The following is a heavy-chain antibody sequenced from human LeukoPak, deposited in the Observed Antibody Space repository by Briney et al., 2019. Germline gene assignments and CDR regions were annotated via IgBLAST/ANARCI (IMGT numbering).Heavy chain of an antibody. CDR1: GFTFSNYW. CDR3: GRARLYYDILTGYDY. J-gene: IGHJ4*02. V-gene: IGHV3-74*01. D-gene: IGHD3-9*01. Sequence: GGSLRLSCAASGFTFSNYWMHWVRQAPGKGLVWVSRINSDGSSTGYAESVKGRFTISRDNAKNTVYLQMNSLRAEDTAVYYCGRARLYYDILTGYDYWGQGTLVTVSS. CDR2: INSDGSST.